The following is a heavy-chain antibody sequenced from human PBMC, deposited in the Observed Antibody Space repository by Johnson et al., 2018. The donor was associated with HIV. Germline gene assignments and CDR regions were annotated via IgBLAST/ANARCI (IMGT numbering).Heavy chain of an antibody. CDR2: ISYDGSNK. CDR3: VRHGDWNFDI. Sequence: VQLVESGGGVVQPGRSLRLSCAASGFTFSSYGMHWVRQAPGKGLEWVAVISYDGSNKYYADSVKGRFTISRDNSKHTLCLQMNGLRAEDTAVYYCVRHGDWNFDIWGQGTVVTVSS. D-gene: IGHD1-1*01. V-gene: IGHV3-30*03. J-gene: IGHJ3*02. CDR1: GFTFSSYG.